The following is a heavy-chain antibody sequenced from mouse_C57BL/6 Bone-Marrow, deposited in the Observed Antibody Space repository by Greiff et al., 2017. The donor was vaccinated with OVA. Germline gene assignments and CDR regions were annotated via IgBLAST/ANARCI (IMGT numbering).Heavy chain of an antibody. J-gene: IGHJ1*03. CDR1: GYTFTSYW. D-gene: IGHD1-1*01. V-gene: IGHV1-64*01. CDR2: IHPNSGST. Sequence: QVQLQQPGAELVKPGASVKLSCKASGYTFTSYWMHWVKQRPGQGLEWIGMIHPNSGSTNYNEKFKSKATLTVDKSSSTAYMQLSSLTSEDSAVYYCARRGITTVVARNWYFDVWGTGTTVTVSS. CDR3: ARRGITTVVARNWYFDV.